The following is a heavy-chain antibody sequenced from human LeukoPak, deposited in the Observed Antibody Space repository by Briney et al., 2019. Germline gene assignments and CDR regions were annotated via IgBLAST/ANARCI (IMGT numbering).Heavy chain of an antibody. J-gene: IGHJ4*02. CDR1: GFTFSSYA. CDR3: ARGSGDYYDY. Sequence: GGSLRLSCAASGFTFSSYAMHWVRQAPGEGLEWVAVISYDGSNKYYADSVKGRFTISRDNSKNTLYLQMNSLRAEDTAVYYCARGSGDYYDYWGQGTLVTVSS. V-gene: IGHV3-30-3*01. D-gene: IGHD2-15*01. CDR2: ISYDGSNK.